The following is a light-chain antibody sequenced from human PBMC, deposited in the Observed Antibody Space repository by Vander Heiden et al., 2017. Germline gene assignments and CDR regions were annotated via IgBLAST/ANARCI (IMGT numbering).Light chain of an antibody. CDR3: QSADSSGTYYV. V-gene: IGLV3-25*03. CDR2: KDS. J-gene: IGLJ1*01. Sequence: SYELTQPPSVSVSPGQTARITCSGDALPKHYAYWYPQKPGQAPVLVIYKDSERPSGIPERFSGSSSGTTVTLTISGVQAEDEADYYCQSADSSGTYYVFGTGTKVTVL. CDR1: ALPKHY.